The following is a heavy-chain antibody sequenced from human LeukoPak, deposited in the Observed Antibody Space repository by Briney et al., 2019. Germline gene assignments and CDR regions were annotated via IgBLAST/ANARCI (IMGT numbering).Heavy chain of an antibody. CDR1: GGSFSGYY. D-gene: IGHD5-12*01. CDR2: INHSGST. V-gene: IGHV4-34*01. J-gene: IGHJ4*02. Sequence: SETLSLTCAVYGGSFSGYYWSWIRQPPGKGLEWIGEINHSGSTNYNPSLKSRVTISVDTSKNQFSLKLSPVTAADTAVYYCARGKSVWDIAATITGYYFDYWGQGTLVTVSS. CDR3: ARGKSVWDIAATITGYYFDY.